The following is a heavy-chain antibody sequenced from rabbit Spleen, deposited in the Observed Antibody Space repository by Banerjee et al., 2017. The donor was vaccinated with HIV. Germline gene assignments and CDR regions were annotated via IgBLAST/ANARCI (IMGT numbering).Heavy chain of an antibody. CDR2: IDSGSSGDT. D-gene: IGHD4-1*01. J-gene: IGHJ4*01. CDR1: GFSFSSRFY. V-gene: IGHV1S40*01. Sequence: QSLEEYGGDLVKPGASLTLTCTASGFSFSSRFYMCWVRQAPGKGLEWIACIDSGSSGDTYYASWAKGRFTISKTSSTTVTLQMTSLTAADSATYFCARETSSGWGIVSFYFSLWGPGSLVTVS. CDR3: ARETSSGWGIVSFYFSL.